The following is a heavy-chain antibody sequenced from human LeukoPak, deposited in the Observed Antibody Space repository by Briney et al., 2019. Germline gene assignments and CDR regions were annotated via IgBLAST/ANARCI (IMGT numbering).Heavy chain of an antibody. J-gene: IGHJ4*02. V-gene: IGHV3-48*01. CDR3: ARGWGYYYDSSGYYRSKYYFDY. CDR2: ITGSSSTI. CDR1: GFTFSSYS. D-gene: IGHD3-22*01. Sequence: GGSLRLSCAASGFTFSSYSMNWVRQAPGKGLEWVSYITGSSSTIYYADSVKRRFTISRDNAENSLYLQMNSLRAEDTAVYYCARGWGYYYDSSGYYRSKYYFDYWGQGTLVTVSS.